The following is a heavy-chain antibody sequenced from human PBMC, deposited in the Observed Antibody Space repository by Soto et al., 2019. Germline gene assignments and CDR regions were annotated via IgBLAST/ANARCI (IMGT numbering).Heavy chain of an antibody. D-gene: IGHD5-18*01. V-gene: IGHV3-30*18. J-gene: IGHJ6*02. Sequence: QVQLVESGGGVVQPGRSLRLSCAASGFTFSSYGMHWVRQAPGKGLEWVAVISYDGSKELYADSVKCRFTISRDKSKKTLNLQMNSLTAEDSAVYYCAKELLLWSKFDYCGGVDVVSQGTTVT. CDR1: GFTFSSYG. CDR3: AKELLLWSKFDYCGGVDV. CDR2: ISYDGSKE.